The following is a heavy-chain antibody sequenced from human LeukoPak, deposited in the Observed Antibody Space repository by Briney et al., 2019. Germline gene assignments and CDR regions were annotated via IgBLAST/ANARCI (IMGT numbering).Heavy chain of an antibody. CDR1: GVTLSPYG. J-gene: IGHJ5*02. D-gene: IGHD3-10*01. Sequence: QPGMSLRLPCAASGVTLSPYGMHWVRQAPGKGLEWVAVISYEGGTQHYADSVKGRFIISRDNPRNTLYLQMNILRTEDTAVYYCAKEGTPQVSTWYDLWGQGTQVIVSS. V-gene: IGHV3-30*18. CDR2: ISYEGGTQ. CDR3: AKEGTPQVSTWYDL.